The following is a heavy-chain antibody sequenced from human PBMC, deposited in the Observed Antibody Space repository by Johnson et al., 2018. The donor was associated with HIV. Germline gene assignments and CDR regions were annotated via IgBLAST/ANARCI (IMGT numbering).Heavy chain of an antibody. CDR1: GFTFNVHR. CDR2: IKEDGSEK. CDR3: ARDRASILWVGATQFAFDI. J-gene: IGHJ3*02. Sequence: VQLVESGGGLVQSRRSLRLSCAASGFTFNVHRMNWVRQAPGKGLEWVTNIKEDGSEKYHVDPVKGRFTISRDNAKRSLYLEMNSLRAEDTAVYYCARDRASILWVGATQFAFDIWGQGTMVTVSS. D-gene: IGHD2-21*01. V-gene: IGHV3-7*01.